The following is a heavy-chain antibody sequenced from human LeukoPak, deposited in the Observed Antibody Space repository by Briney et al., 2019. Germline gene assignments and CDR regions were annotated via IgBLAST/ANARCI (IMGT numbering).Heavy chain of an antibody. Sequence: SETLSLTCAVYGGSFSGYYWSWIRQPPGKGLEWIGQINHSGSTNYNPSLKSRVTISVDTSKNQFSLKLSSVTAADTAVYYCARRLFPRPFVDWGQGTLVTVSS. V-gene: IGHV4-34*01. J-gene: IGHJ4*02. D-gene: IGHD2-15*01. CDR3: ARRLFPRPFVD. CDR1: GGSFSGYY. CDR2: INHSGST.